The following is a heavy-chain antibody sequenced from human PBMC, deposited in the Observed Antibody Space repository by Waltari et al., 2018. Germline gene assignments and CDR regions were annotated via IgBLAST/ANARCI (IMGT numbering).Heavy chain of an antibody. V-gene: IGHV3-23*01. Sequence: EVQLLESGGGLVQPGGSLRLSCEASGFTFSSSDMSWVRQAPGKGLEWVSSISISVGSTYYSDSVKGRFTISRDNSKNTLYLQMNSLRVEDTAIYYCAKDSGGGSMAFDIWGQGTMVTVSS. CDR1: GFTFSSSD. D-gene: IGHD6-13*01. J-gene: IGHJ3*02. CDR3: AKDSGGGSMAFDI. CDR2: ISISVGST.